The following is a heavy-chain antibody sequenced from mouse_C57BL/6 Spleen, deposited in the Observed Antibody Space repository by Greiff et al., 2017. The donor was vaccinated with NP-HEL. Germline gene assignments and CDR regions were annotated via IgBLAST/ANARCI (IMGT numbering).Heavy chain of an antibody. CDR2: ISSGGDYI. Sequence: EVKLMESGEGLVKPGGSLKLSCAASGFTFSSYAMSWVRQTPEKRLEWVAYISSGGDYIYYADTVKGRFTISRANARNTLYLQMSSLKSEDTAMYYCTRDPTGTDYAMDYWGQGTSVTVSS. J-gene: IGHJ4*01. CDR1: GFTFSSYA. D-gene: IGHD4-1*02. V-gene: IGHV5-9-1*02. CDR3: TRDPTGTDYAMDY.